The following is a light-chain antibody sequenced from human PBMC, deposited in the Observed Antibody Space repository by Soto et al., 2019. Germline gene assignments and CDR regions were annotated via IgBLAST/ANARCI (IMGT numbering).Light chain of an antibody. CDR2: DAS. CDR3: QQYESLPLT. CDR1: QDINKN. J-gene: IGKJ5*01. Sequence: IQMSESTSSLSAYVGDSVTITCQASQDINKNLIWYQQKPGKAPKLLIYDASDLETGVPSRFSGSGSGTGFTFTISSLQPEEFATYYCQQYESLPLTVGQGTRLEIK. V-gene: IGKV1-33*01.